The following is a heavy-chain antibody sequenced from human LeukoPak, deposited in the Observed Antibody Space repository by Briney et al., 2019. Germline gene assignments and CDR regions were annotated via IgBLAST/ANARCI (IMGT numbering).Heavy chain of an antibody. D-gene: IGHD4-23*01. CDR2: ISYDGSNK. CDR1: GFTFSSYG. Sequence: GGSLRLPCAASGFTFSSYGMHWVRQAPGKGLEWVAVISYDGSNKYYADSVKGRFTISRDNSKNTLYLQMNSLRAEDTAVYYCAKEVGGRNYFDYWGQGTLVTVSS. CDR3: AKEVGGRNYFDY. V-gene: IGHV3-30*18. J-gene: IGHJ4*02.